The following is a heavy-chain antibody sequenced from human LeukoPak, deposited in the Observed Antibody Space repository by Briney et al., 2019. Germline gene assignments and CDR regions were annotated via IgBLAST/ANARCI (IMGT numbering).Heavy chain of an antibody. CDR1: GGSFSGYY. V-gene: IGHV4-34*01. Sequence: PSETLSLTCAVYGGSFSGYYWRWIRQPPGKGLEWIGEINHSGSTNYNPSLKSRVTISVDTSKNQFSLKLSSVTAADTAVYYCARWGYSYLGYYFDYWGQGTLVTVSS. J-gene: IGHJ4*02. D-gene: IGHD5-18*01. CDR3: ARWGYSYLGYYFDY. CDR2: INHSGST.